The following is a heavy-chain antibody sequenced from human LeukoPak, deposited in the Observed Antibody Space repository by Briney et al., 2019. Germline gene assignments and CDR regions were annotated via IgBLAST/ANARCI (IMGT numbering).Heavy chain of an antibody. D-gene: IGHD1-26*01. CDR3: ASLYTSGSYDWFDP. Sequence: SVKVSCTASGGTFSSYAISWVRQAPGQGLEWMGGIIPIFGTANYAQKFQGRVTITADESTSTAYMELSSLRSEDTAVYYCASLYTSGSYDWFDPWGQGTLVTVSS. V-gene: IGHV1-69*01. CDR1: GGTFSSYA. J-gene: IGHJ5*02. CDR2: IIPIFGTA.